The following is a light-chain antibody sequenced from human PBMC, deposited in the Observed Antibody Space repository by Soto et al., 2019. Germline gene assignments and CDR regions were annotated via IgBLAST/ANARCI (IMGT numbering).Light chain of an antibody. V-gene: IGKV3-20*01. J-gene: IGKJ2*01. CDR3: QQYGTSPLT. CDR2: GAS. Sequence: EIVLTQSPATLSLSPGERATLSCRASQRVSSYLAWYQQKPGQSPRPLISGASTRATGIPDRFSGSGSGTDFTLTISRLEPEDFAVYYCQQYGTSPLTFGQGTNLEIK. CDR1: QRVSSY.